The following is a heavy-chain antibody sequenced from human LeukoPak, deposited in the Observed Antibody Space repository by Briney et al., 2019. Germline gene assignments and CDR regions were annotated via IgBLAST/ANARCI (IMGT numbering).Heavy chain of an antibody. D-gene: IGHD3-16*02. J-gene: IGHJ4*02. CDR1: GFIFGSHG. Sequence: GRSLRLSCAASGFIFGSHGMPWVRQAPGKGLEWLAGTSKDASHKHYADSVRGRFTISRDNSKRTLYLQMNGLTADDTAVYYCVRDPAFEYVWGTYRPDPYFDYWGQGVLVTVS. CDR2: TSKDASHK. V-gene: IGHV3-30*03. CDR3: VRDPAFEYVWGTYRPDPYFDY.